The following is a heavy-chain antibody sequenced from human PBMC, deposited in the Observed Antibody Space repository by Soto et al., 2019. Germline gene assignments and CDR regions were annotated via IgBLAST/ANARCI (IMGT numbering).Heavy chain of an antibody. CDR2: ISWNSGSI. J-gene: IGHJ3*02. V-gene: IGHV3-9*01. Sequence: PGGSLRLSCAASGFTFDDYAMHWVRQAPGKGLGWVSGISWNSGSIGYADSVKGRFTISRDNAKNSLYLQMNSLRAEDTAVYYCARRGAGFDIWGQGTMVTVSS. D-gene: IGHD6-19*01. CDR1: GFTFDDYA. CDR3: ARRGAGFDI.